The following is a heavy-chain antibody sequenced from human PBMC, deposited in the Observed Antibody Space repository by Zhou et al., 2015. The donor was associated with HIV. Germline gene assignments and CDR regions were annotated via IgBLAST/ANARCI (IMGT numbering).Heavy chain of an antibody. CDR1: GGTFSSYA. D-gene: IGHD1-1*01. Sequence: QVQLVQSGAEVKKPGSSVKVSCKASGGTFSSYAISWVRQAPGQGLEWMGWIGANSGDTNYAQKVQGRVTMTTDTSTTTAYMELRSLRSDDTAIYFCARDFAPDLGNWYYSLDVWGQGTTVTVS. CDR3: ARDFAPDLGNWYYSLDV. J-gene: IGHJ6*02. V-gene: IGHV1-18*01. CDR2: IGANSGDT.